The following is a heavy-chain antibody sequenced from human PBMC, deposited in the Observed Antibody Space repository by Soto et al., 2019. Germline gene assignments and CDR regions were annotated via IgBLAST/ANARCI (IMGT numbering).Heavy chain of an antibody. CDR2: IIPILGIA. D-gene: IGHD6-6*01. CDR3: ARSRSSSPPYYYYYMDV. Sequence: SVKVSCKASGGTFSSYTISWVRQAPGQGLEWMGRIIPILGIANYAQKFQGRVTITADKSTSTAYMELSSLRSEDTAVYYCARSRSSSPPYYYYYMDVWGKGTTVTVSS. V-gene: IGHV1-69*02. J-gene: IGHJ6*03. CDR1: GGTFSSYT.